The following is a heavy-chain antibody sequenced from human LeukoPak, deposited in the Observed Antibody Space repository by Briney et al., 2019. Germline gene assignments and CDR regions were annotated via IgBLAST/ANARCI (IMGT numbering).Heavy chain of an antibody. CDR3: ARGDYYDSRTYRFYFEY. Sequence: GVSLRLSCAASEFTFNNYPMLWVRQAPGKGLEGVTLLSHNGVDKYYADFVKGRFTVSRDNSKNTLFLQMNSLRAEDTAVYFCARGDYYDSRTYRFYFEYWGQGTLVTVSS. CDR1: EFTFNNYP. D-gene: IGHD3-10*01. V-gene: IGHV3-30*04. CDR2: LSHNGVDK. J-gene: IGHJ4*02.